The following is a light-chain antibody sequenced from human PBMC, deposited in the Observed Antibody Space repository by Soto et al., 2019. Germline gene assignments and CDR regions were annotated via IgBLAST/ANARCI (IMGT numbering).Light chain of an antibody. V-gene: IGKV3-11*01. CDR1: QSVSSY. Sequence: EIVLTQSPATLSLSPGERATLSCRASQSVSSYLAWYQQKHGQAPRLLIYDASNRATGIPALFSGSGSGTDFTLPISRLEPEDFAVYYCQQRSNWPWTFGQGTKVEIK. J-gene: IGKJ1*01. CDR2: DAS. CDR3: QQRSNWPWT.